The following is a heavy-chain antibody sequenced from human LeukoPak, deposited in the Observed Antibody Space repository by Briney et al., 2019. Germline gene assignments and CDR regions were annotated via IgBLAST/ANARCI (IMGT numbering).Heavy chain of an antibody. CDR3: ARSYVNYYGSGRTPGY. D-gene: IGHD3-10*01. Sequence: GASVKVSCKASGYTFTGYYMHGVRQAPGQGLEWMGWINPNSGCTNYAQKVQGRVTMTRDTSISTAYMELRRLRSDDTAVYYCARSYVNYYGSGRTPGYWGPGTLVTVSS. CDR2: INPNSGCT. CDR1: GYTFTGYY. V-gene: IGHV1-2*02. J-gene: IGHJ4*02.